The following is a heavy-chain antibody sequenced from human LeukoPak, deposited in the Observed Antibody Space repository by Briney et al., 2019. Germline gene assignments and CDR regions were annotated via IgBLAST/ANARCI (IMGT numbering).Heavy chain of an antibody. J-gene: IGHJ5*02. CDR2: IRSKAYGGTT. Sequence: GGSLRLSCTASGFTFGDYAMSWVRQAPGKGLEWVGFIRSKAYGGTTEYAASVKGRFTISRDDSKSIAYLQMNSLRAEDTAVYYCAGSVGATTRSGWFDPWGQGTLVTVSS. CDR1: GFTFGDYA. CDR3: AGSVGATTRSGWFDP. V-gene: IGHV3-49*04. D-gene: IGHD1-26*01.